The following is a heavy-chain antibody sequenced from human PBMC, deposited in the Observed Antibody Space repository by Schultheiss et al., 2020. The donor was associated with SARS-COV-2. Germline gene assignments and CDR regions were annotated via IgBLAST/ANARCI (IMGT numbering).Heavy chain of an antibody. Sequence: GESLKISCAASGFTFSSYEMNWVRQAPGKGLEWVSYISSSGSTIYYADSVKGRFTTSRDNAKNSLYLQMNSLRAEDTAVYYCARVLNYYDSSGYSDYWGQGTLVTVSS. CDR3: ARVLNYYDSSGYSDY. D-gene: IGHD3-22*01. CDR1: GFTFSSYE. V-gene: IGHV3-48*03. CDR2: ISSSGSTI. J-gene: IGHJ4*02.